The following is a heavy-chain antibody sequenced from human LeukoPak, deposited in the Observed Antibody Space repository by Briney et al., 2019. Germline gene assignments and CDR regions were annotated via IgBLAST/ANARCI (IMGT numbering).Heavy chain of an antibody. J-gene: IGHJ4*02. V-gene: IGHV3-23*01. CDR1: GFTFSSHA. Sequence: PGGSLRLSCAASGFTFSSHAMNWVRQAPGKGLEWVSLISGSGGNTYYADSVKGRFTISRDISKNTLYLQMNSLRAEDTAVYYCAKDLRTVYCSSTSCADDYWGQGTLVTVSS. CDR3: AKDLRTVYCSSTSCADDY. D-gene: IGHD2-2*01. CDR2: ISGSGGNT.